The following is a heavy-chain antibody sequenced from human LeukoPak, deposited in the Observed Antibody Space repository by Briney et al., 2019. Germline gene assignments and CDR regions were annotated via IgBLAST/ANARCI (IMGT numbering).Heavy chain of an antibody. CDR2: IYSGGST. CDR3: ARDLGGYQAY. D-gene: IGHD3-22*01. CDR1: GFTVSSNY. V-gene: IGHV3-53*01. Sequence: PGGSLRLSCAASGFTVSSNYMSWVRQAPGKGLEWVSLIYSGGSTYYADSGKGRFTISRDNAKSSLYPQMNSLRAEDTAVYYCARDLGGYQAYWGQGTLVTVSS. J-gene: IGHJ4*02.